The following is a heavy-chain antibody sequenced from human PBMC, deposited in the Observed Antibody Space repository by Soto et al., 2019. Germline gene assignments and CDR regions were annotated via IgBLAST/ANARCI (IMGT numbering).Heavy chain of an antibody. Sequence: SGPTLVNPTQTLTLTCTFSGFSLSTSGVGVGWIRQPPGKALEWLALIYWDDDKRYSPSLKSRLTITKDTSKNQVVLTMTNMDPADTAVYYCARDGGKAYYDILTGRSGYYYYMDVWGKGTTVTVSS. J-gene: IGHJ6*03. D-gene: IGHD3-9*01. CDR1: GFSLSTSGVG. V-gene: IGHV2-5*02. CDR2: IYWDDDK. CDR3: ARDGGKAYYDILTGRSGYYYYMDV.